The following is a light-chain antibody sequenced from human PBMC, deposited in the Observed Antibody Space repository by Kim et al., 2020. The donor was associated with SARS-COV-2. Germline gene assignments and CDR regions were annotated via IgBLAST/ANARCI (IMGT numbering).Light chain of an antibody. CDR3: YSTTDNNQGV. Sequence: SYELTQPSSVSVSPGQTARITCSGDVLTKKYARWFQQKPGQAHVVVIYKDNERPSGIPERFSGSRSGTTVTLTISGAQVEDEADYYCYSTTDNNQGVFGGGTQLTVL. CDR1: VLTKKY. J-gene: IGLJ2*01. V-gene: IGLV3-27*01. CDR2: KDN.